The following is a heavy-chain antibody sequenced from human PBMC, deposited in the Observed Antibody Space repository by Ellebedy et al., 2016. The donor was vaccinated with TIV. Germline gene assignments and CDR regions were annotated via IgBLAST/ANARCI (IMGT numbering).Heavy chain of an antibody. CDR3: AREIIYGGYYFDY. D-gene: IGHD4-23*01. CDR1: GFTFSSYG. J-gene: IGHJ4*02. V-gene: IGHV3-33*01. Sequence: GESLKISCAASGFTFSSYGMHWVRQAPGKGLEWVAVIWSDGTTKYYSDSVKGRFTISRDNSKNTLYLQMNSLRAEDTAVYYCAREIIYGGYYFDYWGQGTLVTVSP. CDR2: IWSDGTTK.